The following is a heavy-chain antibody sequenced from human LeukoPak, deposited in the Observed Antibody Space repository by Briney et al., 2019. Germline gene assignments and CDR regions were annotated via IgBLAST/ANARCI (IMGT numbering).Heavy chain of an antibody. Sequence: GGSLRLSCAASGFTFSSYGMHWVRQAPGKGLEWVAVISYDGSNKYYADSVKGRFTISRDNSKNTLYLQMNSLRAEDTAVYYCAKDPATVTEYYFDYRGQGTLVTVSS. D-gene: IGHD4-17*01. CDR1: GFTFSSYG. CDR2: ISYDGSNK. V-gene: IGHV3-30*18. CDR3: AKDPATVTEYYFDY. J-gene: IGHJ4*02.